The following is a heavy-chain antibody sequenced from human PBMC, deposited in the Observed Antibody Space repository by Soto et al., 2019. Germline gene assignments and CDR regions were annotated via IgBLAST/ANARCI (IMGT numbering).Heavy chain of an antibody. CDR3: AGGRDDYHGGYFDL. D-gene: IGHD4-17*01. CDR2: IYYSGSP. CDR1: GGSISSYY. V-gene: IGHV4-59*01. Sequence: SETLSLTCTVSGGSISSYYWSWIRQPPGKGLEWIGYIYYSGSPNYSPSLESRVTISEDTSKNQFSLKLSSVTAADTPIYYCAGGRDDYHGGYFDLWGPGTLVTVSS. J-gene: IGHJ2*01.